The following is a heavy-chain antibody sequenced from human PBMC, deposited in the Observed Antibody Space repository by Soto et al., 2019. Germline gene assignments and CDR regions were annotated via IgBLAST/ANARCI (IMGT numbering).Heavy chain of an antibody. D-gene: IGHD4-17*01. CDR1: GFTFSSYG. CDR3: AKGQSQGEYYGDVVLPENDY. CDR2: ISYDGSNK. Sequence: GGSLRLSCAASGFTFSSYGMHWVRQAPGKGLEWVAVISYDGSNKYYADSVKGRFTISRDNSKNTLYLQMNSLRAEDTAVYYCAKGQSQGEYYGDVVLPENDYWGQGTLVTVSS. J-gene: IGHJ4*02. V-gene: IGHV3-30*18.